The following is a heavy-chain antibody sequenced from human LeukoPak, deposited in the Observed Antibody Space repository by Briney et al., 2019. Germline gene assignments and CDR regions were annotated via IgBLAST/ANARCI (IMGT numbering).Heavy chain of an antibody. V-gene: IGHV1-24*01. CDR3: ATTDPRFYSNYVYYYGMDV. CDR2: FDPEDGET. Sequence: EASVKVSCKVSGYTLTELSMHWVRQAPGKGLEWMGGFDPEDGETIYAQKFQGRVTMTEDTSTDTAYMELCSLRSEDTAVYYCATTDPRFYSNYVYYYGMDVWGKGTTVTVSS. J-gene: IGHJ6*04. CDR1: GYTLTELS. D-gene: IGHD4-11*01.